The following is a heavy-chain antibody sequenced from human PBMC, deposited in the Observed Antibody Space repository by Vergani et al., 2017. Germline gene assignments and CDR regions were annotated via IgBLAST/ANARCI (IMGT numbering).Heavy chain of an antibody. CDR3: ARRGYSGYDPLDY. CDR2: IHPADSDT. D-gene: IGHD5-12*01. CDR1: GYSFTNYW. V-gene: IGHV5-51*01. Sequence: EVQLVQSGAEVKKPGESLKISCQISGYSFTNYWIGWVRQMPGKGLEWMGIIHPADSDTRYSPSFQGQVTISVDKSISTAYLQRSSLRASDSAMYYCARRGYSGYDPLDYWGQGTLVTVSS. J-gene: IGHJ4*02.